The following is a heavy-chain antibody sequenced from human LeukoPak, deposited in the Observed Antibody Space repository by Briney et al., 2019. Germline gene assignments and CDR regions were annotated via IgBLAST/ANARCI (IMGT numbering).Heavy chain of an antibody. CDR2: VGHSGSA. J-gene: IGHJ5*02. V-gene: IGHV4-34*01. D-gene: IGHD1-20*01. CDR3: ARDSYNWNVDAFDP. CDR1: GGSFSAFF. Sequence: SETLSLTCAVSGGSFSAFFWRWIRQPPGKGLEWIGDVGHSGSADYNPSLKSRVTISLDTSKSQVSLKLTSVTAADAAVYYCARDSYNWNVDAFDPWGQGTLVTVSS.